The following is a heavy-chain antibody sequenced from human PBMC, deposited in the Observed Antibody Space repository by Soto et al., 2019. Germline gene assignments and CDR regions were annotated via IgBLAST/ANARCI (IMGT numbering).Heavy chain of an antibody. CDR2: INHSGST. CDR1: GGSFSGYY. Sequence: AVYGGSFSGYYWSWIRQPPGKGLEWIGEINHSGSTNYNPSLKSRVTISVDTSKNQFSLKLSSVTAADTAVYYCARGRYYRPWGQGTLVTVSS. J-gene: IGHJ5*02. D-gene: IGHD1-26*01. CDR3: ARGRYYRP. V-gene: IGHV4-34*01.